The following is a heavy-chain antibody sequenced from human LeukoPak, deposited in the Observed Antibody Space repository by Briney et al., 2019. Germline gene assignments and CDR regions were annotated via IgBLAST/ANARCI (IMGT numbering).Heavy chain of an antibody. CDR3: ARVYCSSTSCPIDY. D-gene: IGHD2-2*01. Sequence: ASVKVSCEASDYTFTNYGIAWVRQAPGQGLEWMGWIGTYNGNTMYAESLQGRVTMTTDTSTSTVYMELRSLRSDDTAVYYCARVYCSSTSCPIDYWGQGTLVTVSS. CDR1: DYTFTNYG. J-gene: IGHJ4*02. V-gene: IGHV1-18*01. CDR2: IGTYNGNT.